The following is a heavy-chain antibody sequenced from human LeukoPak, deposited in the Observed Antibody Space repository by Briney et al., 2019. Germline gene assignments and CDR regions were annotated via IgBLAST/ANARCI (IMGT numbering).Heavy chain of an antibody. V-gene: IGHV3-53*05. CDR3: AKDYGDYWYYFDY. D-gene: IGHD4-17*01. CDR2: IYSGGST. CDR1: GFTVSSNY. Sequence: GGSLRLSCAASGFTVSSNYLSWVRQAPGKGLEWVSVIYSGGSTYYADSVKGRFTISRDNSKNTLYLQMNSLRAEDTAVYYCAKDYGDYWYYFDYWGQGTLVTVSS. J-gene: IGHJ4*02.